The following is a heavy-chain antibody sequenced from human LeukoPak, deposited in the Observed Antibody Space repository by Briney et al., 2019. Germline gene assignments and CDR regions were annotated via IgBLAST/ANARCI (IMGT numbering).Heavy chain of an antibody. CDR2: IKKDGSEK. CDR3: ATFVGVVPGGLVL. Sequence: GGSLRLSCVASGFTSSAFCMSWVRRPPGKGLEWVANIKKDGSEKEYVDSVKGRFTIFRDNAKNSVYLQMNSLRAEDTAVYYCATFVGVVPGGLVLWGKGTTVIVSS. J-gene: IGHJ6*04. CDR1: GFTSSAFC. D-gene: IGHD2-8*02. V-gene: IGHV3-7*01.